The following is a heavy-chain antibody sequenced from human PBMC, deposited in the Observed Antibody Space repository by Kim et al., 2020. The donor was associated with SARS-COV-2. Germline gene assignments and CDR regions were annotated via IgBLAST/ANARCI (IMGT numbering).Heavy chain of an antibody. V-gene: IGHV1-46*01. Sequence: QEFQGRVTMTRDTSTSTVYMELSSLRSEDTAVYYCARTSLDSSGYLNLDYWGQGTLVTVSS. CDR3: ARTSLDSSGYLNLDY. D-gene: IGHD3-22*01. J-gene: IGHJ4*02.